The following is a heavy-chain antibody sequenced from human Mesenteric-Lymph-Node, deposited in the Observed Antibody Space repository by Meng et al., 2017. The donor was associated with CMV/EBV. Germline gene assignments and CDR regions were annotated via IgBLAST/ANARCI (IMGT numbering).Heavy chain of an antibody. D-gene: IGHD6-13*01. CDR2: ISGSGGST. Sequence: GESLKISCAASGFTFSSYAMSWVRQAPGKGLEWVSAISGSGGSTYYADSVKGRFTISRDNAKNSLYLQMNSLRAEDTAVYYCARDPSGSTWYYFDYWGQGTLVTVSS. CDR3: ARDPSGSTWYYFDY. V-gene: IGHV3-23*01. J-gene: IGHJ4*02. CDR1: GFTFSSYA.